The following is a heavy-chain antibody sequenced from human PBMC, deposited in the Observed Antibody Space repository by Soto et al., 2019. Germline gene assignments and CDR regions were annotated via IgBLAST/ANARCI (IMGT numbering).Heavy chain of an antibody. Sequence: QVPLVQSGAEVKKPGASVKVSCKASGYTFTSYAMHWVRQAPGQRLEWMGWINAGNGNTKYSQKFQGRVTITRDTSASTAYMELSSLRSEDTAVYYCARDTSYYYGSGSYYFDYWGQGTLVTVSS. CDR1: GYTFTSYA. J-gene: IGHJ4*02. V-gene: IGHV1-3*01. CDR3: ARDTSYYYGSGSYYFDY. CDR2: INAGNGNT. D-gene: IGHD3-10*01.